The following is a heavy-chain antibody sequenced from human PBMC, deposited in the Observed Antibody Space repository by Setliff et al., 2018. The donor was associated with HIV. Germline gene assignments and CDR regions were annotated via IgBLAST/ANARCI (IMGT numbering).Heavy chain of an antibody. V-gene: IGHV4-30-4*08. Sequence: SETLSLTCTVSGGSISSGDYSWNWMRQTPGKGLEWIGYIYHSGITSYNPSLKSRFIMLIDTSQNQFSLKVNSVTAADTAVYYCARERYFCHNDGSRSRHLDYWGQGALVTVSS. D-gene: IGHD3-10*01. CDR1: GGSISSGDYS. CDR2: IYHSGIT. CDR3: ARERYFCHNDGSRSRHLDY. J-gene: IGHJ4*02.